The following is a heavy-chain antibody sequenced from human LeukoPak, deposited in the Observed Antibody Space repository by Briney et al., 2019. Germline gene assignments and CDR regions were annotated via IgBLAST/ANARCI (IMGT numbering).Heavy chain of an antibody. D-gene: IGHD1-26*01. CDR1: VFTFSTYT. Sequence: PGWSLRLSCAASVFTFSTYTMNWVRQAPGKGLEGVSSINNRGNYIYYADSVKGRFTISRDNAKNSLYLQMTSLRAEDTAVYYCAREDGVVGASSAFDYWGQGILVTVSS. CDR2: INNRGNYI. V-gene: IGHV3-21*01. J-gene: IGHJ4*02. CDR3: AREDGVVGASSAFDY.